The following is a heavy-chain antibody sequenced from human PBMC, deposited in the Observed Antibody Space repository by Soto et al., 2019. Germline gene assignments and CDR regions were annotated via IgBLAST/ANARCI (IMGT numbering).Heavy chain of an antibody. CDR3: VKDMRYSSSWYYFDY. V-gene: IGHV3-23*01. Sequence: GGSLRLSCAASGFTFSHYAMSWVRQAPGKGLEWVSAISGIDDSTHYADSVKGRFTISRDNSKNTLYLQMNSLRAEDTAVYYCVKDMRYSSSWYYFDYWGQGTLVTVSS. J-gene: IGHJ4*02. CDR1: GFTFSHYA. D-gene: IGHD6-13*01. CDR2: ISGIDDST.